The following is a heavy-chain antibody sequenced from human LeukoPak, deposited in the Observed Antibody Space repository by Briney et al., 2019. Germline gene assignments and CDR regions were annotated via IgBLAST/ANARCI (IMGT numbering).Heavy chain of an antibody. V-gene: IGHV1-8*01. Sequence: ASVKVSCKASGYTFTSYDINWVRQATGQGLEWMGWMNPNSGNTGYAQKFQGRVTMTRNTSISTAYMELSSLRSEDTAVYYCARIETSHYDFWSGSYYWGQGTLVTASS. J-gene: IGHJ4*02. CDR3: ARIETSHYDFWSGSYY. CDR1: GYTFTSYD. CDR2: MNPNSGNT. D-gene: IGHD3-3*01.